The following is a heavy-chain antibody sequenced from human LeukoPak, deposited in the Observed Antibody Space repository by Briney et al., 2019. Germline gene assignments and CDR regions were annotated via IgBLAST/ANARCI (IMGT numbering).Heavy chain of an antibody. Sequence: PGGSLRLSCAASGFTFSSYWMHWVRQAPGKGLVWVSRINSDGSSTSYADSVKGRFTISRDNAKNTLYLQMNSLRVDDTSVYYCARGGAKGSFDYWGQGTLVTVSS. J-gene: IGHJ4*02. CDR3: ARGGAKGSFDY. CDR2: INSDGSST. V-gene: IGHV3-74*01. CDR1: GFTFSSYW.